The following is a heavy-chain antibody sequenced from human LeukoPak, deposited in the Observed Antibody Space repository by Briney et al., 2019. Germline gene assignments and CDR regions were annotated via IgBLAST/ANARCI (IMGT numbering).Heavy chain of an antibody. D-gene: IGHD6-13*01. CDR1: GYTFTSYG. CDR2: ISAYNGNT. Sequence: ASVKVSCKASGYTFTSYGISWVRQAPGQGLEWMGWISAYNGNTNYAQKLQGRVTMTTDTSTSTAYMELRSLRSDDTAVYYCARGPKHTYSSSWYPDYWGQGTLVTVSS. V-gene: IGHV1-18*01. CDR3: ARGPKHTYSSSWYPDY. J-gene: IGHJ4*02.